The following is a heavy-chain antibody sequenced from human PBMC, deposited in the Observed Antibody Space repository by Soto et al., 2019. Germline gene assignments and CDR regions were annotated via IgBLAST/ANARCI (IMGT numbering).Heavy chain of an antibody. CDR2: IYYSGST. Sequence: QVQLQESVPGLVKPSETLSLTCTVSGGSISSYYCSWIRQPPGKGLEWIGYIYYSGSTNYNPSLKSRVTISVDTSKNQFSLKLSSVTAADTAVYYCARAHSYGYLDYWGQGTLVTVSS. CDR3: ARAHSYGYLDY. V-gene: IGHV4-59*01. CDR1: GGSISSYY. J-gene: IGHJ4*02. D-gene: IGHD5-18*01.